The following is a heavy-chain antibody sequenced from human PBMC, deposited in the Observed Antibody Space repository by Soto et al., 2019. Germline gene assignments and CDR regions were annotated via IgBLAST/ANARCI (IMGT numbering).Heavy chain of an antibody. V-gene: IGHV3-30-3*01. CDR2: ISYDGSNK. J-gene: IGHJ6*02. CDR1: GFTFSSYA. CDR3: ARGTWIQLWLPVTDV. Sequence: QVQLVESGGGVVQPGRSLRLSCAASGFTFSSYAMHWVRQAPGKGLEWVAVISYDGSNKYYADSVKGRFNISRDNSKNTLYLPMNSLGAEVTAVYYCARGTWIQLWLPVTDVWVQGTTVTVSS. D-gene: IGHD5-18*01.